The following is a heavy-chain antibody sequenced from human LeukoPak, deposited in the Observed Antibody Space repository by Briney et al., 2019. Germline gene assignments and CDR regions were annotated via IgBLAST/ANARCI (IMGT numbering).Heavy chain of an antibody. CDR2: INSDASRT. Sequence: GGSLRLSRAASGFTFSSYWMHWVRQAPGKGGGWGARINSDASRTNYADSVKGRFTVSRDNAKNTLYLQMDSLRGEDTAVYYCGRGNYYAMDVWGQGTTVTDSS. V-gene: IGHV3-74*01. CDR1: GFTFSSYW. CDR3: GRGNYYAMDV. J-gene: IGHJ6*02.